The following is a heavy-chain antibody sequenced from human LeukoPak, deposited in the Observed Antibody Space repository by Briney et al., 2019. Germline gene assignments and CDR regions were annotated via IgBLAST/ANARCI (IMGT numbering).Heavy chain of an antibody. V-gene: IGHV3-66*01. J-gene: IGHJ4*02. CDR2: IYSGGST. D-gene: IGHD6-13*01. CDR1: GFTVSSNY. Sequence: GGSLRLSCAASGFTVSSNYMSWVRQAPGKGLEWVSVIYSGGSTYYADSVKGRFTISRDNSKNTLYLQMNSLRAEDTAVYYCARGRGIAAAGTQYYFDYWGQGTLVTVSS. CDR3: ARGRGIAAAGTQYYFDY.